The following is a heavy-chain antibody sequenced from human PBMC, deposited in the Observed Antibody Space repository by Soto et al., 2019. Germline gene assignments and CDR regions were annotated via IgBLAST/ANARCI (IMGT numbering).Heavy chain of an antibody. J-gene: IGHJ4*02. CDR3: ARLTVAKVRTGPDY. D-gene: IGHD4-17*01. Sequence: QVQLHQWGAGLVKPSETLSLSCTVDGGSFTGYFWTWIRQPPGKGLEWIGEVDHNGVTNYNPSLKSRVTISLDTSTKQFSLRLTSVTAADTSIYFCARLTVAKVRTGPDYWGQGALVTVSS. CDR1: GGSFTGYF. V-gene: IGHV4-34*01. CDR2: VDHNGVT.